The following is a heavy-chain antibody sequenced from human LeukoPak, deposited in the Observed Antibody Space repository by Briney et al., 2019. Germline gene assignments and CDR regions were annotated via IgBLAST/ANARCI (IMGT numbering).Heavy chain of an antibody. CDR2: VNGGGSST. Sequence: GGSLRLSCAASGFTFSASAMNWVRQAPAKGLEWVSSVNGGGSSTYYADSVKGRFTISRDNSRNTLYLQMNSLRAEDTAVYYCARAGTTTPKRSDYWGQGTLVTVSS. J-gene: IGHJ4*02. CDR1: GFTFSASA. V-gene: IGHV3-23*01. D-gene: IGHD1-1*01. CDR3: ARAGTTTPKRSDY.